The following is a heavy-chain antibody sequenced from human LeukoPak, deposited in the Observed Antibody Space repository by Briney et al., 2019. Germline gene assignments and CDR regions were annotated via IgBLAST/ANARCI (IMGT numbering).Heavy chain of an antibody. CDR3: ATERYYYDSSGYSQDY. CDR1: GFTFSSYW. J-gene: IGHJ4*02. Sequence: GGSLRLSCAASGFTFSSYWMSWVRQAPGKGLEWVANIKQDGSEKYYVDSVKGRFTISRDNAKNSLYLQMNSLRAEDTAVYYCATERYYYDSSGYSQDYWGQGTLVTVSS. CDR2: IKQDGSEK. D-gene: IGHD3-22*01. V-gene: IGHV3-7*01.